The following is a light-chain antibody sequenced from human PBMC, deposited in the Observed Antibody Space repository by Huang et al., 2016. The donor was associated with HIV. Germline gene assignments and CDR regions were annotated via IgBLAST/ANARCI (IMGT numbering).Light chain of an antibody. J-gene: IGKJ4*01. CDR2: EAS. CDR3: QQRTKWPPVLT. V-gene: IGKV3-11*01. CDR1: QSVGVY. Sequence: EIVLTQSPATLSLSPGDRATLSCRASQSVGVYLAWYQQKPGQTPRLLIVEASNRPTGIPDRFSGSGSGTDFTRTIDSLQPDDFAIYYCQQRTKWPPVLTFGGGTRVEIK.